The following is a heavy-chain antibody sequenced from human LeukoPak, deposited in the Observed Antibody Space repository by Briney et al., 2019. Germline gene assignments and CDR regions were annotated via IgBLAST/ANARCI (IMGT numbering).Heavy chain of an antibody. CDR1: GFTSSRYS. CDR3: ARGDGDDNWLIDY. V-gene: IGHV3-48*04. CDR2: ISSSSSNI. Sequence: GGSLRLSCTTSGFTSSRYSMNWVRQAPGRGLEWISYISSSSSNIQYADSVKGRFTISRDNARNSLYLQMNNLRAEDTAVYHCARGDGDDNWLIDYWGQGTLVAVSS. D-gene: IGHD1-1*01. J-gene: IGHJ4*02.